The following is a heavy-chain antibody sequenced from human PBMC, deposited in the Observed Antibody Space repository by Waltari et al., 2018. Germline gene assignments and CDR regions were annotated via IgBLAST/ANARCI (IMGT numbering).Heavy chain of an antibody. Sequence: QMPLQESGPGLVKPSETLSLTCTLSAGSIDTYYWIWFLQPPGKGLEWIGHIYYSGSTNYNPSLKSRVTMSIDTSKNQFSLRLNSVTAADTAVYYCARQILGARVDPWGQGTQVTVSS. J-gene: IGHJ5*02. D-gene: IGHD1-26*01. CDR3: ARQILGARVDP. CDR1: AGSIDTYY. CDR2: IYYSGST. V-gene: IGHV4-59*01.